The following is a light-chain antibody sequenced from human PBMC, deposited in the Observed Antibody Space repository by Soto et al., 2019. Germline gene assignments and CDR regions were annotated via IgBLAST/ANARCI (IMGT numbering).Light chain of an antibody. V-gene: IGKV3-20*01. CDR2: GAS. CDR1: QSVSSSY. J-gene: IGKJ4*01. CDR3: QQYCSSRIT. Sequence: EIVLTQSPGTLSLSPGERATLSCRASQSVSSSYLAWYQQKPGQAPRLLIYGASSRATGIPDRFSGSGSGTDFTLNISRLEPEDFAVYYCQQYCSSRITFGGGTKVEIK.